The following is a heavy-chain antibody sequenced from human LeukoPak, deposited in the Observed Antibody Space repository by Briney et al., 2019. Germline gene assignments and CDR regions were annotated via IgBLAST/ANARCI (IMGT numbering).Heavy chain of an antibody. D-gene: IGHD5-12*01. CDR3: AHLEVATTDFAFDY. Sequence: PGGSLRLSCAASGFTFSSYAMSWVRQAPGKGLEWVSAISGSGGSTYYADSVKGRSTISRDNSKNTLYLQMNSLRAEDTAVYYCAHLEVATTDFAFDYWGQGTLVTVSS. J-gene: IGHJ4*02. CDR1: GFTFSSYA. CDR2: ISGSGGST. V-gene: IGHV3-23*01.